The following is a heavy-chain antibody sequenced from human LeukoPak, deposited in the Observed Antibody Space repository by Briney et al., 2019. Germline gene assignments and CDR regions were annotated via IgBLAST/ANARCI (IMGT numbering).Heavy chain of an antibody. V-gene: IGHV3-11*06. CDR1: GFTFSDYY. CDR3: ARVREYCSSTSCYGRTYGMDV. Sequence: GGSLRLSCAASGFTFSDYYMSWIRQAPGKGMEWVSYISSSSSYTNYADSVKGRFTISRDNDKNSLYLQMNSLRAEDRAVYYCARVREYCSSTSCYGRTYGMDVWGKGTTVTVSS. CDR2: ISSSSSYT. J-gene: IGHJ6*04. D-gene: IGHD2-2*01.